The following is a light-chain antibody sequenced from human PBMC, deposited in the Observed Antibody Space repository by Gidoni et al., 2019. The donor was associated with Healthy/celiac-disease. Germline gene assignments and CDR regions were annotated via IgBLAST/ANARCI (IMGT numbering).Light chain of an antibody. CDR1: QSISSY. CDR2: AAS. J-gene: IGKJ1*01. V-gene: IGKV1-39*01. Sequence: DIQMTKSPSSLSASVGDRVTITCRASQSISSYLNWYQQKPGKAHKLLIYAASSLQSGGPSRCSGSGSGTHFTLTISSLQPGDFATYYCQQSYSTPWAFGQGTKVEIK. CDR3: QQSYSTPWA.